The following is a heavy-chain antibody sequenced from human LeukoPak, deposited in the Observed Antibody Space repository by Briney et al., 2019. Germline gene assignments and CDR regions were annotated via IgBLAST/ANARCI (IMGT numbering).Heavy chain of an antibody. V-gene: IGHV6-1*01. CDR2: TYYRSKRYN. CDR1: GDSVSSNSTA. CDR3: ARGVALDP. D-gene: IGHD2-15*01. J-gene: IGHJ5*02. Sequence: SQTLSLTCVISGDSVSSNSTAWNWVRQSPSRGLERLGRTYYRSKRYNDYAVSVKSRITIDPDTSKNQFSLQLNSVTPEDTAVYYCARGVALDPWGQGILVTVSS.